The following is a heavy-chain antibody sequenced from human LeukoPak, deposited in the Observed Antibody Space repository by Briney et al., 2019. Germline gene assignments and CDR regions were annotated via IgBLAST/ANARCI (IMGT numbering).Heavy chain of an antibody. V-gene: IGHV4-39*01. CDR1: GGSISSSSYY. CDR2: IYYSGST. J-gene: IGHJ4*02. D-gene: IGHD3/OR15-3a*01. Sequence: PSETLSLTCTVSGGSISSSSYYWGWIRQPPGKGLEWIGSIYYSGSTYYNPSLKSRVTISVDTSKNQFSLKLSSVTAADTAVYYCARHMIFGVVTIDYWGQGTLVTVSS. CDR3: ARHMIFGVVTIDY.